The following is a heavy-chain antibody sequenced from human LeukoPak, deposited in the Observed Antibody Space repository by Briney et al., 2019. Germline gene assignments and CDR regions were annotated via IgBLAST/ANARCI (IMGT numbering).Heavy chain of an antibody. V-gene: IGHV4-59*11. Sequence: SETLSLTCTVSGGSISSHYWSWIRQPPGKGLEWIGYIYYSGSTNYNPSLKSRVTISVDTSKNQFSLKLSSVAAADTAVYYCARGPELVRRPTMVRGVIDFDYWGQGTLVTVSS. CDR2: IYYSGST. J-gene: IGHJ4*02. D-gene: IGHD3-10*01. CDR1: GGSISSHY. CDR3: ARGPELVRRPTMVRGVIDFDY.